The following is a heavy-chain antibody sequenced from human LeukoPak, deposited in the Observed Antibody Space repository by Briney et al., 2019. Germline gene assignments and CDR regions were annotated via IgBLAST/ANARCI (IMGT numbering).Heavy chain of an antibody. J-gene: IGHJ4*02. CDR3: ARAFSVAGNYFDY. D-gene: IGHD6-19*01. V-gene: IGHV3-21*01. CDR2: ISSSSSYI. Sequence: GGSLRLSCAASGFTFSSYSMNWVRQAPGKGLEWVSSISSSSSYIYYADSVKGRFTISRDNAKNSLYLQMNSLRAEDTAVYYCARAFSVAGNYFDYWGQGTLVTVSS. CDR1: GFTFSSYS.